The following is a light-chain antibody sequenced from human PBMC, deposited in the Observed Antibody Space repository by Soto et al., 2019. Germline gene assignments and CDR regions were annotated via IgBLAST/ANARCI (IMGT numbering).Light chain of an antibody. CDR2: DAS. CDR3: QQYNNWPWT. V-gene: IGKV3-15*01. Sequence: EVVMTQSPATLSVSPGERATLSCRASESVSRNLAWYQQKPGRAPRLLIYDASTRATGFPGRFSGSGSGTDFTLTISSLQSEDFAVYYCQQYNNWPWTFGQGTKVDIK. J-gene: IGKJ1*01. CDR1: ESVSRN.